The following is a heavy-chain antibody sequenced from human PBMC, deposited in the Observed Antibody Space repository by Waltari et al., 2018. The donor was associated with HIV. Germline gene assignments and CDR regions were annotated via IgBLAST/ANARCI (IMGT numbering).Heavy chain of an antibody. Sequence: EVQLVESGGGLVQPGGSLRLSCAASGFPFSSHWMSWVRQAPGKGLEWVANIKQDGSEKYYVDSVKGRFTISRDNAKNSLYLQMNSLRAEDTAVYYCARDSSDAFDIWGQGTMVTVSS. CDR1: GFPFSSHW. V-gene: IGHV3-7*01. D-gene: IGHD6-6*01. J-gene: IGHJ3*02. CDR2: IKQDGSEK. CDR3: ARDSSDAFDI.